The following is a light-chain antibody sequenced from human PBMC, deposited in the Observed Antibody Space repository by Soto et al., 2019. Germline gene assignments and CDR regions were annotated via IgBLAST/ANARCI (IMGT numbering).Light chain of an antibody. CDR1: NIGGKS. J-gene: IGLJ3*02. CDR3: QVWDRSSDHPV. V-gene: IGLV3-21*04. Sequence: SYEVTQPPSGSVAPGKTARITCGGNNIGGKSVHWYQQKPGQAPVVVIYYDSDRPSGIPERFSGSNSGSTATLTISSVEAGDEADYYCQVWDRSSDHPVFGGGTKLTVL. CDR2: YDS.